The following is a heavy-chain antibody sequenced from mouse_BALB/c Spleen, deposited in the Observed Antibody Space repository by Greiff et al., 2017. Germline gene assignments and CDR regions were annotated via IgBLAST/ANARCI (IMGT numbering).Heavy chain of an antibody. CDR1: GFSLTSYG. J-gene: IGHJ3*01. CDR3: ARDIYYGNYGTY. Sequence: VQLQESGPGLVAPSQSLSITCTVSGFSLTSYGVHWVRQPPGKGLEWLAVIWAGGSTNYNSALMSRLSISKDNSKSQVFLKMNSLQTDDTAMYYCARDIYYGNYGTYWGQGTLVTVSA. V-gene: IGHV2-9*02. D-gene: IGHD2-1*01. CDR2: IWAGGST.